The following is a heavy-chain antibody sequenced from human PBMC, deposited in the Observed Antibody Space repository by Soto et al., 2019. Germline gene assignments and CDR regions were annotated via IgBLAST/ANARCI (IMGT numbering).Heavy chain of an antibody. Sequence: EVLLLESGGGLVQPGGSLRLSCAASGFTFSSYAMSWVRQAPGEGLEWVSAIVNTGDTTYYTDSVKGRFTISRDNSKNTVFLQMNSLRAEDTAVYYCAKEVTGGGAFDYWGQGSLVTVSS. D-gene: IGHD3-16*01. J-gene: IGHJ4*02. CDR3: AKEVTGGGAFDY. CDR2: IVNTGDTT. CDR1: GFTFSSYA. V-gene: IGHV3-23*01.